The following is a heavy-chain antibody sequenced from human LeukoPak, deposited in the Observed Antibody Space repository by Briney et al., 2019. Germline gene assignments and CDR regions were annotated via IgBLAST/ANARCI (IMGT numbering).Heavy chain of an antibody. CDR3: AKHITMVRGVITYFDY. V-gene: IGHV3-23*01. Sequence: GGSLRLSCAASGFTFSSYAMSWVRQAPGKGLEWVSAISGSGGSTYYADSVKGRFTISRDNSQNTLYLQMNSLRAEDTAVYYCAKHITMVRGVITYFDYWGQGTLVTVSS. J-gene: IGHJ4*02. D-gene: IGHD3-10*01. CDR1: GFTFSSYA. CDR2: ISGSGGST.